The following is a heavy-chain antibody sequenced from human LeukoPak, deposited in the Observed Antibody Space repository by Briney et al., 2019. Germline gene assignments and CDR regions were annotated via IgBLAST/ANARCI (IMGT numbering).Heavy chain of an antibody. CDR1: GFTFSSYA. CDR2: ISFDGNNK. Sequence: PGRSLRLSCAASGFTFSSYAIHWVRQGPGKGLEWVAVISFDGNNKYYADSVKGRFTISRDNSKNMLSLQMNSLRPEDTAFYYCAKDRSATALALRFFDFWGQGTLVTVSS. D-gene: IGHD5-18*01. J-gene: IGHJ4*02. CDR3: AKDRSATALALRFFDF. V-gene: IGHV3-30-3*02.